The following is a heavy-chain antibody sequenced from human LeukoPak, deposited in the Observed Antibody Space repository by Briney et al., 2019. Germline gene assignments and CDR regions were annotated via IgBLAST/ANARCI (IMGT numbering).Heavy chain of an antibody. V-gene: IGHV3-33*01. J-gene: IGHJ4*02. CDR1: GFILNDYG. D-gene: IGHD2-15*01. Sequence: GGSLRLSCAASGFILNDYGMHWVRQAPGKGLEWVADIWFDKNQHFADSVKGRFAISRDNSKNTVYLQINSLRAEDTAVYFCAREDGYCSGGNCYSYFDSWGQGTLVTVSS. CDR3: AREDGYCSGGNCYSYFDS. CDR2: IWFDKNQ.